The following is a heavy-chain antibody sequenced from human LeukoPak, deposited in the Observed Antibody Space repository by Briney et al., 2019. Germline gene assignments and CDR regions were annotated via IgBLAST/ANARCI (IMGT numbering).Heavy chain of an antibody. V-gene: IGHV4-4*02. Sequence: GSLRLSCAASGFVVSNTYMSWVRQVPDKGLEWIGEISHDGTTNYNASLRSRVAMSLDRANNQFSLSLTSVTAADTAVYYCTRENRPFCPFAYWGQGILVTVSS. J-gene: IGHJ4*02. CDR2: ISHDGTT. CDR3: TRENRPFCPFAY. D-gene: IGHD2/OR15-2a*01. CDR1: GFVVSNTY.